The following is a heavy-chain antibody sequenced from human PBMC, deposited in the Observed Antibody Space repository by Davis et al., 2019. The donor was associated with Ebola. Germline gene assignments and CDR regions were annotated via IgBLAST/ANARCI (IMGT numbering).Heavy chain of an antibody. CDR3: ARHGGNYIYYYGMDV. V-gene: IGHV5-51*01. CDR1: GYSFTSYW. Sequence: PGGSLRLSCKGSGYSFTSYWIGWVRQMPGKGLEWMGIIYPGDSDTRYSPSFQGQVTISADKSISTAYLQWSSLKASDTAMYYCARHGGNYIYYYGMDVWGQGTTVTVSS. CDR2: IYPGDSDT. J-gene: IGHJ6*02. D-gene: IGHD4-11*01.